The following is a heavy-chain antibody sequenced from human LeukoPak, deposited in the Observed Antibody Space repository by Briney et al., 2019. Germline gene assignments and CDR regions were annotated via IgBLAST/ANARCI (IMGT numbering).Heavy chain of an antibody. CDR3: ARVFVGSSWYSPYYYYYCGMDV. CDR1: GYTFTGYY. D-gene: IGHD6-13*01. J-gene: IGHJ6*02. Sequence: ASVKVSCKASGYTFTGYYMHWVRQAPGQGLEWMGWINPNSGGTNYAQKFQGRVTMTRDTSISTAYMELSRLRSDDTAVYYCARVFVGSSWYSPYYYYYCGMDVWGQGTTVTVSS. V-gene: IGHV1-2*02. CDR2: INPNSGGT.